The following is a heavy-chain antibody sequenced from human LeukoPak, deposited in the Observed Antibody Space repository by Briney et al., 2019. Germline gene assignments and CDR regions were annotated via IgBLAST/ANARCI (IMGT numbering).Heavy chain of an antibody. CDR1: GYTLTELS. CDR2: FDPEDGET. J-gene: IGHJ3*02. D-gene: IGHD3-22*01. V-gene: IGHV1-24*01. CDR3: VTHFDSSGPDAFDI. Sequence: HGASVKVSCKVSGYTLTELSMHWVRQAPGKGLEWMGGFDPEDGETIYAQKFQGRVTMTDDPSTDTAYMELSSLRSEDTAVYYCVTHFDSSGPDAFDIWGQGTMVTVSS.